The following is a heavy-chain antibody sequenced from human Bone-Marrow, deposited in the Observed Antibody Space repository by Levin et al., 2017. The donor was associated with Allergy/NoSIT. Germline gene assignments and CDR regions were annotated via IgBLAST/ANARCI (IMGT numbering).Heavy chain of an antibody. CDR2: ISGSQSTI. CDR1: GFTFSSYA. Sequence: QPGGSLRLSCATSGFTFSSYAMTWVRQAPGKGLEWVSGISGSQSTIYYANSVKGRFTVSRDNSKNTLYLQMNSLRADDTAVYYCAKCIYAGDCYSIFGYWGQGTLVTVSS. D-gene: IGHD2-21*02. V-gene: IGHV3-23*01. CDR3: AKCIYAGDCYSIFGY. J-gene: IGHJ4*02.